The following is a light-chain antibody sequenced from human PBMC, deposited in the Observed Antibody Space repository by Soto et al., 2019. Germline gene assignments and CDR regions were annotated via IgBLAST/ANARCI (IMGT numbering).Light chain of an antibody. J-gene: IGKJ3*01. CDR3: QQSYSSPFT. CDR2: GAT. CDR1: QSINTY. Sequence: DLQMTQSPSSLSASVGDRVAITCQTSQSINTYLNWYQQKPGKAPKVLIYGATRLQSGVPSRFSGSGVGTDFTLTISSLQPEDFATYYCQQSYSSPFTFGPGTKVDIK. V-gene: IGKV1-39*01.